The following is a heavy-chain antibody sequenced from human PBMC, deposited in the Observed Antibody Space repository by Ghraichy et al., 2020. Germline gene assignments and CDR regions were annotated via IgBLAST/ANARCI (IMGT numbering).Heavy chain of an antibody. Sequence: GGSLRLSCAASGFSFSSYGMGWVRQAPGKGLEWVSGVSGSGGRTNYADSVKGRFTISRDNSKNTLYLQMNSLRAEDTAVYYCATRSGSYYYDSSGNPFDYWGQGTLVTVSS. V-gene: IGHV3-23*01. D-gene: IGHD3-22*01. CDR2: VSGSGGRT. CDR3: ATRSGSYYYDSSGNPFDY. J-gene: IGHJ4*02. CDR1: GFSFSSYG.